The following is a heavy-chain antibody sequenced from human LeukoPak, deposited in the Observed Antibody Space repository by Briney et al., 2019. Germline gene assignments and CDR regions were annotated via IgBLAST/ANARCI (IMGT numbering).Heavy chain of an antibody. J-gene: IGHJ4*02. CDR2: IYTSGST. CDR1: GASISSGNYY. Sequence: SQTLSLTCTVSGASISSGNYYWSWIRQPAGKGLEWIGRIYTSGSTTYNPTLQSRVTISADTSSNPVSLRLYSVAAADSAMYYCARESDLSNYDRTDYWGQGTLVTVSS. V-gene: IGHV4-61*02. D-gene: IGHD4/OR15-4a*01. CDR3: ARESDLSNYDRTDY.